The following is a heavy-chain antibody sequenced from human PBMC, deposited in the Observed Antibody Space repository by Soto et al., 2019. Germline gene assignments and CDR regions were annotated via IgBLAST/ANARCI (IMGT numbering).Heavy chain of an antibody. J-gene: IGHJ4*02. Sequence: EVQLVESGGGLVQPGGSLRLSCAASGFTFSSFWMSWVRQVPGKGLEWVGNIKRDGSELWYLDSVKGRFSISRDNAKNSLYLQMNSLRAEDTAVYYCGGGLVVHGALLDHWGQGTLVTVSS. D-gene: IGHD2-15*01. CDR2: IKRDGSEL. V-gene: IGHV3-7*01. CDR1: GFTFSSFW. CDR3: GGGLVVHGALLDH.